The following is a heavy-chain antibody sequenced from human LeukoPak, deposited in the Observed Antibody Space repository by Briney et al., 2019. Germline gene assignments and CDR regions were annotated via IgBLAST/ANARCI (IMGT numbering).Heavy chain of an antibody. CDR1: GFTFSSYG. CDR2: IWYDGSNK. CDR3: AKDFTANYDFWSGYPH. Sequence: PGGSLRLSCAASGFTFSSYGMHWVRQAPGKGLEWVAVIWYDGSNKYYADSVKGRFTISRDNSKNTLYLQMNSLRAEDTAVYYCAKDFTANYDFWSGYPHWGQGTLVTVSS. D-gene: IGHD3-3*01. J-gene: IGHJ4*02. V-gene: IGHV3-33*06.